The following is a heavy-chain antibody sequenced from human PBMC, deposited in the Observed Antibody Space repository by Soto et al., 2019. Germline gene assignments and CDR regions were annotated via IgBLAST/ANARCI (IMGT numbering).Heavy chain of an antibody. Sequence: KPSEALTLTCTDSGGSMRNVYWSWTRQPPGKRLEWIGFIFHSGNAKYNPSLKSRVTISIDTSKRQFSMSLDSVTAADTAVYFCARAHAPTLPFDYWGLGTLVTVSS. CDR3: ARAHAPTLPFDY. D-gene: IGHD2-15*01. CDR2: IFHSGNA. V-gene: IGHV4-59*01. J-gene: IGHJ4*01. CDR1: GGSMRNVY.